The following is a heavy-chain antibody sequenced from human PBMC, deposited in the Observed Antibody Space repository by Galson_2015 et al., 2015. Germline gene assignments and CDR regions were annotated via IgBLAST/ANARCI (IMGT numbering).Heavy chain of an antibody. CDR1: GYTLTELS. CDR2: ISAYNGNT. V-gene: IGHV1-18*01. D-gene: IGHD4-11*01. J-gene: IGHJ5*02. Sequence: SVKVSCKVSGYTLTELSMHWVRQAPGQGLEWMGWISAYNGNTNYAQKLQGRVTMTTDTSTSTAYMELRSLRSDDTAVYYCARSAVTTFNWFDPWGQGTLVTVSS. CDR3: ARSAVTTFNWFDP.